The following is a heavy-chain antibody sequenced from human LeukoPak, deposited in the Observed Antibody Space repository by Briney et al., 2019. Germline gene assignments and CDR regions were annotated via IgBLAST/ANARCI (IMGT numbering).Heavy chain of an antibody. V-gene: IGHV3-53*01. CDR3: ARGVSSLIFDY. D-gene: IGHD6-13*01. CDR2: IDSGNSI. J-gene: IGHJ4*02. CDR1: GFTVSSNY. Sequence: GGSLRLSCAASGFTVSSNYMSWVRQAPGKGLEWVSTIIDSGNSIYYADSAEGRFTISRDNSKNTLYLQMNSLRAGDTAVYYCARGVSSLIFDYWGQGTLVTVSS.